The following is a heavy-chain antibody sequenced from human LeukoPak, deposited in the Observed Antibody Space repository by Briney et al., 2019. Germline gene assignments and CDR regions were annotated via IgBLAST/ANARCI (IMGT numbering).Heavy chain of an antibody. CDR2: INPDGSET. Sequence: PGGSLRLSCADSGFTFSSHWMNWARQAPGRGLEWVGNINPDGSETYYVDSMKGRFTISRDNAKDSVYLQMNTLRVEDTAVYYCLGSADRGWGQGTLVTVSS. CDR3: LGSADRG. D-gene: IGHD6-25*01. V-gene: IGHV3-7*01. J-gene: IGHJ4*02. CDR1: GFTFSSHW.